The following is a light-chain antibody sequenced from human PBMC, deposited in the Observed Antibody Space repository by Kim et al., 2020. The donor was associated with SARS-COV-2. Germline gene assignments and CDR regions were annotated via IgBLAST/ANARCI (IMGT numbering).Light chain of an antibody. CDR3: HQHHTSPIT. Sequence: ASVGDRVTITCRASQGIRNDLGWYQQKPGRAPKRLIYGASSLQSGVPSRFSGSGSGTDFTLTINSLQPEDFATYFCHQHHTSPITFGRGTRVEIK. CDR1: QGIRND. J-gene: IGKJ5*01. V-gene: IGKV1-17*01. CDR2: GAS.